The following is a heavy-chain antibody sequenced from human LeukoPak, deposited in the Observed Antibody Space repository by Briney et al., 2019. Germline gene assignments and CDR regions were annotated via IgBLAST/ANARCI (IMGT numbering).Heavy chain of an antibody. CDR1: GFTFSYYS. J-gene: IGHJ4*02. CDR2: INSISGEI. CDR3: ARGGNPRDGPDY. V-gene: IGHV3-21*05. Sequence: SGGSLRLSCVASGFTFSYYSMNWVRQAPGKGLEWVSYINSISGEIWYADSVKGRFSISRDNSKNTLYLQMNSLGAEDTAVYYCARGGNPRDGPDYWGQGTLVTVSS. D-gene: IGHD4-23*01.